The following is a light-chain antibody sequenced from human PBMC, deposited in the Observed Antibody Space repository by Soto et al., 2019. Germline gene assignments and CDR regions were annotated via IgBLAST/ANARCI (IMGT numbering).Light chain of an antibody. CDR2: SDN. CDR1: SSNVGTNH. V-gene: IGLV1-44*01. CDR3: QSYDSSLSGVV. J-gene: IGLJ2*01. Sequence: QSVLTQPPSASGTPGQRVTISCSGSSSNVGTNHVNWYQQLPGTAPKLLIYSDNQRPSGVPDRFSGSKSGTSASLAITGLQAEDEADYYCQSYDSSLSGVVFGGGTKLTVL.